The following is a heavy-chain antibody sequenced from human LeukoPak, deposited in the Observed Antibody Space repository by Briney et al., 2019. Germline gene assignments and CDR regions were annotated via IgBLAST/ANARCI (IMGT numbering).Heavy chain of an antibody. CDR2: IYYSGST. CDR3: ARDSTGGGVNY. Sequence: SETLSLTCTVSGGSINSGSYYWGWIRQPPGKGLEWIGNIYYSGSTYYNPSLKSRVTISVDTSKNQFSLKLSSVTAADTAVYYCARDSTGGGVNYWGQGTLDTVSS. J-gene: IGHJ4*02. CDR1: GGSINSGSYY. V-gene: IGHV4-39*02. D-gene: IGHD2-15*01.